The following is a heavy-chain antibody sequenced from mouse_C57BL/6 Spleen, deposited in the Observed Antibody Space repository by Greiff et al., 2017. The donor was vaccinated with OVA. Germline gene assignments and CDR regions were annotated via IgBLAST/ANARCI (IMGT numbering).Heavy chain of an antibody. V-gene: IGHV3-6*01. D-gene: IGHD2-4*01. Sequence: EVHLVESGPGLVKPSQSLSLTCSVTGYSITSGYYWNWIRQFPGNKLEWMGYISYDGSNNYNPSLKNRISITRDTSKNQFFLKLNSVTTEDTATYYCARDYDYDLFAYWGQGTLVTVSA. CDR2: ISYDGSN. J-gene: IGHJ3*01. CDR3: ARDYDYDLFAY. CDR1: GYSITSGYY.